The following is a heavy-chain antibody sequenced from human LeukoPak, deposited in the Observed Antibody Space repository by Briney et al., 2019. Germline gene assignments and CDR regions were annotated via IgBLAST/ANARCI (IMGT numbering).Heavy chain of an antibody. CDR3: AKVLNYGSDS. J-gene: IGHJ4*02. CDR1: GFTFSSYA. Sequence: PGGSLRLSXATSGFTFSSYAMTWVGQPPGKGLEWVSTFSGSGGNTYYADSVKGRFTISRDNSKNTLYLQMNTLRAEDTVVYYCAKVLNYGSDSWGQGTLVTVSS. D-gene: IGHD3-16*01. V-gene: IGHV3-23*01. CDR2: FSGSGGNT.